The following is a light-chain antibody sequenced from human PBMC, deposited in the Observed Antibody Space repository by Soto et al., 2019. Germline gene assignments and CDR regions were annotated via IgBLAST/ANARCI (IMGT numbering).Light chain of an antibody. CDR1: QSISSW. CDR3: QQYNSYPWT. J-gene: IGKJ1*01. Sequence: DIQLTPSPSTLSSSVGDRVIITCRASQSISSWLAWFQQKPGKAPKLLIYKASSLESGVPSRFSGSGSGTEFTLTISSLQPDDFATYYCQQYNSYPWTFGQGTKV. CDR2: KAS. V-gene: IGKV1-5*03.